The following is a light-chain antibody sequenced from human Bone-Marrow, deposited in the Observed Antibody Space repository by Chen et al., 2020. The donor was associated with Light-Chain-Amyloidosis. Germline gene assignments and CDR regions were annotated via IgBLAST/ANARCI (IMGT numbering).Light chain of an antibody. Sequence: NFMLTQPHSVSESPGKTVIISCTRSSGSIATNYVQWYQQRPGSTPTTVIYEDDQRPSGVPDRFSDSIDRSSNSASLLISGLKTEDEADYYCQSYQGSSQGVFGGGTKLTVL. CDR2: EDD. CDR3: QSYQGSSQGV. J-gene: IGLJ3*02. V-gene: IGLV6-57*01. CDR1: SGSIATNY.